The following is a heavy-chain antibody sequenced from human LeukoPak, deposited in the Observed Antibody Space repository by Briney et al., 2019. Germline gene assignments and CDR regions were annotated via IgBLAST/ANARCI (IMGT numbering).Heavy chain of an antibody. V-gene: IGHV4-61*02. CDR3: ARLKEQWSPVTWFDP. CDR2: IYTSGST. J-gene: IGHJ5*02. D-gene: IGHD6-19*01. CDR1: GGSISSGSYY. Sequence: SQTLSLTCTVSGGSISSGSYYWSWIRQPAGKGLEWIGRIYTSGSTNYNPSLKSRVTISVDTSKNQFSLKLSSVTAADTAVYYCARLKEQWSPVTWFDPWGQGTLVTVSS.